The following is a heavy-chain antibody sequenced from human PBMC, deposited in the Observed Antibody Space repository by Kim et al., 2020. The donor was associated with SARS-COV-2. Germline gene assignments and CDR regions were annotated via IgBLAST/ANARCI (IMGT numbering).Heavy chain of an antibody. CDR3: ARLEDGGYTYGSPY. J-gene: IGHJ4*02. CDR2: IKHAGSEK. Sequence: GGSLRLSCAASGFTFSSYWMSWVRQAPGKGLEWVASIKHAGSEKYYVDSVKGRFIISRDNAKNSLYLQMNSLRVEDTAVYYCARLEDGGYTYGSPYWGQGTLVTVSS. CDR1: GFTFSSYW. D-gene: IGHD5-18*01. V-gene: IGHV3-7*01.